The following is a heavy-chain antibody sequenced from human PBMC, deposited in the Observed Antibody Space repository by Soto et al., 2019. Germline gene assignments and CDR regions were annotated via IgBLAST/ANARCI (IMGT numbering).Heavy chain of an antibody. CDR1: GYTFTSYG. CDR3: ASSKVSSYYDSSGYSYDY. D-gene: IGHD3-22*01. V-gene: IGHV1-18*04. Sequence: ASVKVSCKASGYTFTSYGISWVRQAPGQGLEWMGWISAYNGNTNYAQKLQGRVTMTTDTSTSTAYMELRSLRSDDTAVYYCASSKVSSYYDSSGYSYDYWGQGTLVTAPQ. J-gene: IGHJ4*02. CDR2: ISAYNGNT.